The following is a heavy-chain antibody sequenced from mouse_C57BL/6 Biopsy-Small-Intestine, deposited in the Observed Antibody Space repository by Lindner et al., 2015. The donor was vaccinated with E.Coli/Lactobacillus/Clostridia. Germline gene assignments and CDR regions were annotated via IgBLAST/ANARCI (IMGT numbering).Heavy chain of an antibody. Sequence: VQLQESGAEMVRPGASVKLSCKASGYTFTSYWMHWVKQRPGQGLEWIGKIDPSDSETHYNQKFKDKATLTVDKSSSTAYMQLNSLTSEDSAVYYCARSYDGYYGKFDYWGQGTTLTVSS. V-gene: IGHV1-52*01. CDR3: ARSYDGYYGKFDY. J-gene: IGHJ2*01. CDR1: GYTFTSYW. CDR2: IDPSDSET. D-gene: IGHD2-3*01.